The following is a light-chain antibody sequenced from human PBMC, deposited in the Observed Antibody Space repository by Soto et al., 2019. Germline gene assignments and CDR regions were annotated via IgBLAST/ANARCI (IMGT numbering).Light chain of an antibody. CDR1: QSVSRN. J-gene: IGKJ2*01. CDR3: QQYNGWPYT. Sequence: IVMTQSPATLSVSPGALAPLSCRARQSVSRNLAWYRQNPGQAPRLLIYGASTRATGTPARFSGSGSGTEFTLTISSLQSEDFAVYYCQQYNGWPYTFGQGTKVDIK. V-gene: IGKV3-15*01. CDR2: GAS.